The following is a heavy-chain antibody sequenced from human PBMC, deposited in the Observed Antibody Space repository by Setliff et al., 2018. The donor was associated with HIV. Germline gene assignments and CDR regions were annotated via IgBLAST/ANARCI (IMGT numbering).Heavy chain of an antibody. J-gene: IGHJ4*02. Sequence: ASVKVSCKASGYTFTSYAMHWVRQAPGQRLEWMGWINAGNGNTKYSQKFQGRVTITRDTSASTAYMELSILRSEDTAVYYCARGLIGDGYSPFDYWGQGTLVTVSS. CDR1: GYTFTSYA. CDR2: INAGNGNT. CDR3: ARGLIGDGYSPFDY. V-gene: IGHV1-3*01. D-gene: IGHD5-18*01.